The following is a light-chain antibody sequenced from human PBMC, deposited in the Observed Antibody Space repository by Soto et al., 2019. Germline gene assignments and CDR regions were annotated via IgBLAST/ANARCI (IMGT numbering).Light chain of an antibody. J-gene: IGLJ1*01. CDR1: SSDVGGYNY. Sequence: QSALTQPASVSGSPGQSITISCTGTSSDVGGYNYVSWYQQHPGKAPKLMIYDVSNRPSGVSNRFSGSKSGNTASLTISGLQAEDEADYYCSSYTSSRTLLDVFGTGTKLTVL. CDR2: DVS. V-gene: IGLV2-14*01. CDR3: SSYTSSRTLLDV.